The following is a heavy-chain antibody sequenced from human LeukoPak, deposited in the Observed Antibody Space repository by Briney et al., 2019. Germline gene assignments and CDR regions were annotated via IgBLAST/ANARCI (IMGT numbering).Heavy chain of an antibody. CDR2: MNPNSGNT. Sequence: ASVKVSCKASGGTFTSYDINWVRQATGQGLEWMGWMNPNSGNTGYAQKFQGRVTITRNTSISTAYMELSSLRSEDTAVYYCARSRRGQFRIILALYYYYYMDVWGKGTTVTVSS. J-gene: IGHJ6*03. V-gene: IGHV1-8*03. D-gene: IGHD1-14*01. CDR3: ARSRRGQFRIILALYYYYYMDV. CDR1: GGTFTSYD.